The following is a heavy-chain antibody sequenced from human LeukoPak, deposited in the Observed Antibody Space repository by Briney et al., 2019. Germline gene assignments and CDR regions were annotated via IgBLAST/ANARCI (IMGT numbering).Heavy chain of an antibody. D-gene: IGHD2-15*01. J-gene: IGHJ4*02. V-gene: IGHV4-4*09. CDR1: GGSSSTYY. CDR2: IHTSGST. Sequence: SETLSLTCTVSGGSSSTYYWTWIRQPPGKGLEWIGNIHTSGSTNYNPSLKSRVTMSVDTSKNQFSLRLSSVTAADTAVYYCVRPGQSSWWVYFNYWGQGTVVTVSS. CDR3: VRPGQSSWWVYFNY.